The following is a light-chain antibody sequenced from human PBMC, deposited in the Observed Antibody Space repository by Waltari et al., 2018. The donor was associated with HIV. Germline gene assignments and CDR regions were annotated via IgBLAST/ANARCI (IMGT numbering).Light chain of an antibody. CDR1: TGAVTSHYY. J-gene: IGLJ3*02. Sequence: QTVVTSEPSLTVSPGGTVTLTCASSTGAVTSHYYANWFQQKPGQAPRPLIYDIDHKHSWTPARFSGSLLGGKAALTLSAVQPEDEAEYYCLLYYGGAWVFGGGTKLTVL. V-gene: IGLV7-43*01. CDR3: LLYYGGAWV. CDR2: DID.